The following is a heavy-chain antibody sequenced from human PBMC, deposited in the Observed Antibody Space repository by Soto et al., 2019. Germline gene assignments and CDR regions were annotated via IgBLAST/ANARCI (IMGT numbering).Heavy chain of an antibody. D-gene: IGHD2-2*01. V-gene: IGHV3-33*01. CDR2: IWYDGSNK. J-gene: IGHJ4*02. CDR1: GFTFSSYG. CDR3: ARGLGYCSSTSCYGDGGANLTSKDY. Sequence: GGSLRLSCAASGFTFSSYGMHWVRQAPGKGLEWVAVIWYDGSNKYYADSVKGRFTISRDNSKNTLYLQMNSLRAEDTAVYYCARGLGYCSSTSCYGDGGANLTSKDYWGQGTLVTVSS.